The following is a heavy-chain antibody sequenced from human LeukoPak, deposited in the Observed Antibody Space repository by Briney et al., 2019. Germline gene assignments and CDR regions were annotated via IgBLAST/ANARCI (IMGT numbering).Heavy chain of an antibody. CDR3: ARRYYDSSGYPENWFDP. J-gene: IGHJ5*02. Sequence: SETLSLTCTVSGYSISSGYYWGWIRQPPGKGLEWIGSIYHSGSTYYNPSLKSRVTISVDTSKNQFSLKLSSVTAADTAVYYCARRYYDSSGYPENWFDPWGQGTLVTVSS. D-gene: IGHD3-22*01. V-gene: IGHV4-38-2*02. CDR1: GYSISSGYY. CDR2: IYHSGST.